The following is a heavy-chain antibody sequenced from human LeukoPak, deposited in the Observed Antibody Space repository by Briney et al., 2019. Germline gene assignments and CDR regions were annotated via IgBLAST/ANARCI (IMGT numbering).Heavy chain of an antibody. Sequence: SETLSLTCTVSGGSIGGTSYYWGWIRQPPGKGLEWIGSIYFRGSTNYNPSLKSRVTISVDTSKNQFSLKLSSVTAADTAVYYCAREGGGYNFWGQGTLVTVSS. J-gene: IGHJ1*01. CDR3: AREGGGYNF. D-gene: IGHD5-24*01. CDR2: IYFRGST. CDR1: GGSIGGTSYY. V-gene: IGHV4-39*07.